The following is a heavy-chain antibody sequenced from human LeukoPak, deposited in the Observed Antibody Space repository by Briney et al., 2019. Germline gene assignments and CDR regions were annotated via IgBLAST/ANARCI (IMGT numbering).Heavy chain of an antibody. CDR2: INEDGSKK. J-gene: IGHJ5*02. V-gene: IGHV3-7*03. CDR3: ARDRGDTFDP. D-gene: IGHD4-17*01. CDR1: GFFISNYW. Sequence: GASLRLSCASSGFFISNYWMCWLRQAAGRVQEWVANINEDGSKKYYVDSVKGRFTISRDNAKNLLYLQMNSLRAEDTAVYYCARDRGDTFDPWGQGTLVTVSS.